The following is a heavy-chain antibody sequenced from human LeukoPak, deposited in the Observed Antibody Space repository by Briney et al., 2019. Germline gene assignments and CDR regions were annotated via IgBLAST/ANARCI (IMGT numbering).Heavy chain of an antibody. D-gene: IGHD3-10*01. J-gene: IGHJ4*02. CDR1: GFTFSDYY. CDR3: ARGSSLMVRELIITFDY. CDR2: ISSSGSTI. V-gene: IGHV3-11*01. Sequence: GGSLRLSCAASGFTFSDYYMSWIRQAPGKGLEWVSYISSSGSTIYYADSVKGRFTISRDNAKNSLYLQMNSLRAEDTAVYYCARGSSLMVRELIITFDYWGQGTLVTVSS.